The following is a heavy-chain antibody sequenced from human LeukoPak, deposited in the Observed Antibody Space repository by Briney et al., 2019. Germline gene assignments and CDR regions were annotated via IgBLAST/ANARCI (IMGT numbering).Heavy chain of an antibody. CDR3: ARESLLGMVAMGQSSYYGMDV. Sequence: ASVKGSCKASGYTFTVYYMHWVRQAPGQGLEWMGWINPNSGGTNYAQKFQGRVTMTRDTSISTAYMELSRLRSDDTAVYYCARESLLGMVAMGQSSYYGMDVWGQGTTVTVSS. D-gene: IGHD5-12*01. CDR2: INPNSGGT. V-gene: IGHV1-2*02. J-gene: IGHJ6*02. CDR1: GYTFTVYY.